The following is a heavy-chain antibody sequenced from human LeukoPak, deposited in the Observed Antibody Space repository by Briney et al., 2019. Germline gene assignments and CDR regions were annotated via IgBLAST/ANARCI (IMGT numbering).Heavy chain of an antibody. D-gene: IGHD3-3*01. CDR2: INHSGST. V-gene: IGHV4-34*01. CDR1: GGSFSGYY. Sequence: PSETLSLTCAVYGGSFSGYYWSWNRQSPGKGLEWIGEINHSGSTNYNPSLKSRLTISADASKNQFSLKLNSVTDADTAVYYCAVGITILGVAASFDSWGQGNLVIVSS. CDR3: AVGITILGVAASFDS. J-gene: IGHJ4*02.